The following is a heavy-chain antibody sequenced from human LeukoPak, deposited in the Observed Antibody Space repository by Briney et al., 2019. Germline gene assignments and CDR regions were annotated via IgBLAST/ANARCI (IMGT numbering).Heavy chain of an antibody. Sequence: GGSLRLSCEASGFSFSNYFMSWIRQAPGKGLEWVSYITNSGRSTNYADAVKGRFTISRDNVKKSVYPEMTDLRAEDTAVYYCAREASGNYYVFDSWGQGTLVTVSS. CDR3: AREASGNYYVFDS. J-gene: IGHJ4*02. D-gene: IGHD1-26*01. CDR2: ITNSGRST. CDR1: GFSFSNYF. V-gene: IGHV3-11*04.